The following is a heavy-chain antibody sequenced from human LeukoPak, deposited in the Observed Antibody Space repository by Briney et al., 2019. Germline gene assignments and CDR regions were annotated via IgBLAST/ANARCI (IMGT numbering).Heavy chain of an antibody. V-gene: IGHV3-74*01. CDR1: GFTFSSYW. CDR3: ARVPAANPADY. CDR2: INSDGSST. Sequence: GGSLRLSCAASGFTFSSYWMHWVRRAPGKGLEWVSRINSDGSSTSYADSVKGRFTISRDNAKNTLYLQMNSLRAEDTAVYYCARVPAANPADYWGQGTLVTVSS. D-gene: IGHD2-2*01. J-gene: IGHJ4*02.